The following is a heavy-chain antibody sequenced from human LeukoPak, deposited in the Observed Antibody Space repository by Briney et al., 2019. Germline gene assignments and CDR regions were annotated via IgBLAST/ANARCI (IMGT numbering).Heavy chain of an antibody. CDR3: AKDREVRGYYGLDV. V-gene: IGHV3-23*01. CDR2: ISASGGNT. D-gene: IGHD3-10*01. J-gene: IGHJ6*02. Sequence: GGSLRLPCAASGFTFSNYAMSWVRQAPGKGLEWVSAISASGGNTCYSDSVKGRSTISRDNSKNTVFLQMNSLRAEDTAVYYCAKDREVRGYYGLDVWGQGTTVTVSS. CDR1: GFTFSNYA.